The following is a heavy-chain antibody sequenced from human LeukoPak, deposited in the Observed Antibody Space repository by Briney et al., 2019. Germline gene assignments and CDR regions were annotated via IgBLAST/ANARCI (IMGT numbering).Heavy chain of an antibody. D-gene: IGHD3-22*01. Sequence: GGSLRLSCAASGFTFSSYAMSWVRQAPGKGLEWVSAINSNGGNTYYADSVQGRFTISRDNSKNTLYLQMNSLRDEDTAVYYCAKGPIVVMTDWGQGTLVTVSS. J-gene: IGHJ4*02. CDR1: GFTFSSYA. CDR2: INSNGGNT. CDR3: AKGPIVVMTD. V-gene: IGHV3-23*01.